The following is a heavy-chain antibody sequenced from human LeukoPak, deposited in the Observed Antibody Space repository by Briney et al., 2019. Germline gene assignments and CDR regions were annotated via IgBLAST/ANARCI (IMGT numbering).Heavy chain of an antibody. CDR3: AKVGRGYSYGSYDY. D-gene: IGHD5-18*01. V-gene: IGHV3-30*18. CDR2: ISYDGSNK. CDR1: GFTFSSYG. J-gene: IGHJ4*02. Sequence: GRSLRLSCAASGFTFSSYGMHWVRQAPGKGLEWVAVISYDGSNKYYADSVKGRFTISRDNSKNTLYLQMNSLRAEDTAVYYCAKVGRGYSYGSYDYWGQGTLVTVSS.